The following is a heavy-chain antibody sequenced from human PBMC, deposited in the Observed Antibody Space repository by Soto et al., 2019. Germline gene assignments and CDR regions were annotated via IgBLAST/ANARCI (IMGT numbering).Heavy chain of an antibody. CDR2: IGTDGNT. CDR3: VRKYPGTRPFDY. V-gene: IGHV3-23*01. Sequence: WGTLRLSCASSGFTFNSYAMNWVRQGPGKGLAWVSAIGTDGNTYYANSVKGRFTISRDNSRTTLYLQMNSLRVEDTALYYCVRKYPGTRPFDYWGQGTLVTVSS. D-gene: IGHD2-2*01. J-gene: IGHJ4*01. CDR1: GFTFNSYA.